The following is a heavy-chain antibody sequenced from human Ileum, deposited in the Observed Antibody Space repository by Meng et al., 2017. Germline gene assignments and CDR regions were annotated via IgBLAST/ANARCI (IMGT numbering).Heavy chain of an antibody. Sequence: VHLRQWGAGLLKPSETLSLTCAVYGGSFSGYYGSWIRQPPGKGLEWIGEINHSGSTNYNPSLKSRVTISVDTSKNQFSLKLSSVTAADTAVYYCARGRYGDSRRGGYFQHWGQGTLVTVSS. J-gene: IGHJ1*01. CDR2: INHSGST. CDR1: GGSFSGYY. V-gene: IGHV4-34*01. CDR3: ARGRYGDSRRGGYFQH. D-gene: IGHD4-17*01.